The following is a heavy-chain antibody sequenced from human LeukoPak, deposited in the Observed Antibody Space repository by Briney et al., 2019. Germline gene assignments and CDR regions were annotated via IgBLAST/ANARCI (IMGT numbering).Heavy chain of an antibody. V-gene: IGHV4-30-4*01. CDR3: ARVLREGSGRGYY. D-gene: IGHD3-10*01. CDR2: IYYSGST. CDR1: GGSISSGDYY. Sequence: ASETLSLTCTVSGGSISSGDYYWSWIRQPPGKGLEWIGYIYYSGSTYYNPSLKSRVTISVDMSKNQFSLKLSSVTAADTAVYYCARVLREGSGRGYYWGQGTLVTVSS. J-gene: IGHJ4*02.